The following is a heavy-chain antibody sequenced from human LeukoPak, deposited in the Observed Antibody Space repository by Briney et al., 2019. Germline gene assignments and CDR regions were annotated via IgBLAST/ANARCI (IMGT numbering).Heavy chain of an antibody. J-gene: IGHJ5*02. V-gene: IGHV4-31*03. CDR3: ARGYCSSTSCYTNWFDP. CDR2: IYYSGST. Sequence: SQTLSLTCTVSGGSISSGGYYWSWIRQHPGKGLEWIGYIYYSGSTYYNPSLKSRVTISVDTSKNQFSLKLSSVTAADTAVYYCARGYCSSTSCYTNWFDPWGQGTLVTVSS. CDR1: GGSISSGGYY. D-gene: IGHD2-2*02.